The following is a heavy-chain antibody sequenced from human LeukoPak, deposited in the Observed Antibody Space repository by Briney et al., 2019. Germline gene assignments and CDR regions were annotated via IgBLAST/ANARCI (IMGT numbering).Heavy chain of an antibody. Sequence: GGSLRLSCAASGFTFSRTSMHWVRQSPGKGLEWVAVISFDGGTKYYADSVRGRLTVSRDNSKKALYLQMNSLRTEDTAVYFCARGLTAIRGIEYSYYGMDVWGQGTTVTVSS. CDR1: GFTFSRTS. CDR3: ARGLTAIRGIEYSYYGMDV. D-gene: IGHD3-10*01. V-gene: IGHV3-30-3*01. J-gene: IGHJ6*02. CDR2: ISFDGGTK.